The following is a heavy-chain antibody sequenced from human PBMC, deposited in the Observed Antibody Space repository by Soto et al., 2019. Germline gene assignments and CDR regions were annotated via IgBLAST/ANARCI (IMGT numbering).Heavy chain of an antibody. CDR1: GGSFSGYS. CDR3: AKDYSYDSPGYKRFDY. CDR2: ISESGVST. J-gene: IGHJ4*02. Sequence: ETLSLTCAVYGGSFSGYSWSWVRQAPGKGLEWGSAISESGVSTHYADSVKGRFTTSKDNSKNTLYLQMNSPRADDTAVYYCAKDYSYDSPGYKRFDYWGQGTLVTVSS. V-gene: IGHV3-23*01. D-gene: IGHD3-22*01.